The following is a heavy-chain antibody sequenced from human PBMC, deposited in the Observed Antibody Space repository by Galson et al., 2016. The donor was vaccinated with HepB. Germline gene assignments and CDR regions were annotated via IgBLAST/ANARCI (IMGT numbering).Heavy chain of an antibody. CDR1: GYSFTSYA. CDR3: AREVAVTNTGXFDC. V-gene: IGHV1-3*01. Sequence: SVKVSCKASGYSFTSYAMHWVRRAPGQRLEWVGWLTRGNGDTKYSQNFQGRVTITRDTSANTAYMELSSLTSEDTAMYYCAREVAVTNTGXFDCWGQGTLVTVSS. D-gene: IGHD6-19*01. J-gene: IGHJ4*02. CDR2: LTRGNGDT.